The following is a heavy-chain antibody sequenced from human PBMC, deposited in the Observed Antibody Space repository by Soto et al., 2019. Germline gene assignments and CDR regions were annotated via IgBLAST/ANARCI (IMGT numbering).Heavy chain of an antibody. CDR1: GFTFSSYT. D-gene: IGHD2-15*01. CDR3: AKDGGSSYYYYMGV. J-gene: IGHJ6*03. V-gene: IGHV3-23*01. CDR2: IGSSGGNT. Sequence: EVQLLESGGGLVQPGGSLRLSCAASGFTFSSYTMTWVRQAPGKGLEWVAAIGSSGGNTDYADSVKGRFTISRDNSKNTLYLQMSSLRAEDTAVYYCAKDGGSSYYYYMGVWGKGTTLTVSS.